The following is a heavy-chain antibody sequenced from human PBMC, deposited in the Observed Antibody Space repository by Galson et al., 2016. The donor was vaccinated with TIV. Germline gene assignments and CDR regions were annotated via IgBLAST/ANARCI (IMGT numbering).Heavy chain of an antibody. Sequence: SVKVSCKASGYTFIGYYIHWLRQAPGQGLEWMGWINPNSGGTDYAQKFQGRVTMTRNTSITTAYMELSSLRSDDTALYYCARQITFGGVIVIGNGLDVWGQGTLVTVSS. CDR3: ARQITFGGVIVIGNGLDV. J-gene: IGHJ4*02. D-gene: IGHD3-16*02. V-gene: IGHV1-2*02. CDR2: INPNSGGT. CDR1: GYTFIGYY.